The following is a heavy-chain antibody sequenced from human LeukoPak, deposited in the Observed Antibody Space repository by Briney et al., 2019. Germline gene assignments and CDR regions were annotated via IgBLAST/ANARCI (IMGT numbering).Heavy chain of an antibody. D-gene: IGHD3-9*01. CDR3: ARRHYEILSGYPS. CDR2: IIHSGSP. V-gene: IGHV4-34*12. CDR1: GGSFSGYY. J-gene: IGHJ4*02. Sequence: SETLSLTCAVYGGSFSGYYWSWIRQPPGKGLEWIGEIIHSGSPNYNPSLKSRVTMSIDTSKNQFSLNLSSVTAADTAVYYCARRHYEILSGYPSWGQGILVTVSS.